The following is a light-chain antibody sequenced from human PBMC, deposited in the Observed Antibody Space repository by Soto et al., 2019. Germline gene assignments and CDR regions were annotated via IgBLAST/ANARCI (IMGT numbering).Light chain of an antibody. CDR3: QSYGSGLRV. CDR2: GHN. J-gene: IGLJ2*01. CDR1: YSNIGAGYE. V-gene: IGLV1-40*01. Sequence: QSVLTQPPSVSGAPGQRVTISCTGSYSNIGAGYEVHWYQQIPGTAPKLLISGHNNRPSGVPDRFSGSKSGTSASLAITGLQAEDEGDYYCQSYGSGLRVFGGGTKLTVL.